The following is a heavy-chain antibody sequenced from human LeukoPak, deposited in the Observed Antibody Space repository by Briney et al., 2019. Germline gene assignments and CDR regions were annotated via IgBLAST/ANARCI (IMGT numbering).Heavy chain of an antibody. CDR1: GYIFINYG. CDR2: ISAYNGNT. Sequence: ASVKVSCKASGYIFINYGISWVRQAPGQGLEWMGWISAYNGNTNCARKLQGRVTMTTDTSTSTAYMELRSLRSDDTAVYYCARDYYDSSGYLDYWGQGALVTVSS. CDR3: ARDYYDSSGYLDY. J-gene: IGHJ4*02. D-gene: IGHD3-22*01. V-gene: IGHV1-18*01.